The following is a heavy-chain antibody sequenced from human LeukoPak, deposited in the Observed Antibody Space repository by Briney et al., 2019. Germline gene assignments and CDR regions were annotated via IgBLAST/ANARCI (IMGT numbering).Heavy chain of an antibody. D-gene: IGHD6-13*01. Sequence: GGSLRLSCAASGVTFSSYAMHWVRQAPGKGLEWVAVISYDGSNKYYADSVKGRFTISRDNSKNTLYLQMNSLRAEDTAVYYCATIAAAGSSFDYWGQGTLVTVSS. CDR1: GVTFSSYA. V-gene: IGHV3-30*04. CDR2: ISYDGSNK. CDR3: ATIAAAGSSFDY. J-gene: IGHJ4*02.